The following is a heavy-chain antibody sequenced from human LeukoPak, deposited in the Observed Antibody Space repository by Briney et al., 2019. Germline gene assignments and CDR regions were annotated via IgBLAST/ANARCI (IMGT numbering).Heavy chain of an antibody. J-gene: IGHJ4*02. D-gene: IGHD7-27*01. CDR3: TTGNWGSFSF. Sequence: GGSLRLSCAASGFTFTNYNMNWVRQAPGKGLEWVGRIKSKADGGTTDYVAPVKGRFTISRDDSKHTLYLQLNSLKTEDTAVYYCTTGNWGSFSFWGQGTLVTVSS. CDR1: GFTFTNYN. CDR2: IKSKADGGTT. V-gene: IGHV3-15*01.